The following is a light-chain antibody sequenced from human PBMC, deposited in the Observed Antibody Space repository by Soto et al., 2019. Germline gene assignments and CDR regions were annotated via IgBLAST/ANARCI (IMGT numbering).Light chain of an antibody. CDR3: QLFGNSRT. Sequence: VLTQSPDTLSLFPGERATLSCRASQSISSNYLAWYQQRPGQAPRLLMYAASRRATDIPDRFSGRGSGTDFILTINHLEPEDFAAYFCQLFGNSRTFGQGTKVEV. V-gene: IGKV3-20*01. CDR2: AAS. J-gene: IGKJ1*01. CDR1: QSISSNY.